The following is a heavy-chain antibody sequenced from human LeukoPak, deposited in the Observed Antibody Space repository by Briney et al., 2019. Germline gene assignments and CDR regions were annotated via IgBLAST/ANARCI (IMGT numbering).Heavy chain of an antibody. CDR3: ARVPSNGGFDDAFDI. V-gene: IGHV1-2*02. J-gene: IGHJ3*02. CDR1: GYTFTGYY. Sequence: ASVKVSCKASGYTFTGYYMHWVRQAPGQGLEWMGWINPNSGGTNYAQKFQGRVTMTRDTSISTAYMELSRLRSDDTAVYYCARVPSNGGFDDAFDIWGRGTMVTVSS. CDR2: INPNSGGT.